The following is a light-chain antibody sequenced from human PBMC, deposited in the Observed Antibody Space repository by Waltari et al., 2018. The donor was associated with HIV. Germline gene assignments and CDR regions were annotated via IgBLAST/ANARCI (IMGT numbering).Light chain of an antibody. Sequence: EMVMTQSPATLSVSPGEGATLSCRASQSVGSKLAWYQQKPGQAPRLLIYGASSRATGVSARFSGSGSGTEFTLTVSSLESEDFAVYYCQQYENWPYTFGQGTKLEIK. CDR1: QSVGSK. CDR2: GAS. CDR3: QQYENWPYT. J-gene: IGKJ2*01. V-gene: IGKV3-15*01.